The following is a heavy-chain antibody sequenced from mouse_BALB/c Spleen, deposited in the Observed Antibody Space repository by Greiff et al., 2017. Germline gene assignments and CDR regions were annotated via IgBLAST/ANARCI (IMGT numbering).Heavy chain of an antibody. CDR3: ARSTDWYFDV. Sequence: EVQGVESGGGLVKPGGSLKLSCAASGFAFSSYDMSWVRQTPEKRLEWVAYISSGGGSTYYPDTVKGRFTISRDNAKNTLYLQMSSLKSEDTAMYYCARSTDWYFDVWGAGTTVTVSS. CDR1: GFAFSSYD. CDR2: ISSGGGST. J-gene: IGHJ1*01. D-gene: IGHD1-1*01. V-gene: IGHV5-12-1*01.